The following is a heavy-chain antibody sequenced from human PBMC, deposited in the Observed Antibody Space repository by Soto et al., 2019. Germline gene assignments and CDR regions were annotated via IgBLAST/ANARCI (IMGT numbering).Heavy chain of an antibody. CDR1: GGFISGDNY. V-gene: IGHV4-31*03. CDR2: IYYSGST. CDR3: AREPLT. Sequence: PSETLSLTCSVSGGFISGDNYWSWVRQHPGKGLEWIGYIYYSGSTYYNPSLKSRVTMSVDTSKKQFSLKLSSVTAADTAVYYCAREPLTWGQGTLVTVSS. J-gene: IGHJ4*02.